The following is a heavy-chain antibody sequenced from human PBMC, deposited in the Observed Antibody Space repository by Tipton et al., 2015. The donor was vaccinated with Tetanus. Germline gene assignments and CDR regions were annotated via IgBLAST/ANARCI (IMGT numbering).Heavy chain of an antibody. CDR3: ARERVEAFYYHGLDV. J-gene: IGHJ6*02. Sequence: GLVKPSETLSLTCTVSGGSISSFYWYWIRQPPGKGLEWIAYIYQNGDANYNPSLQSRVTISVGTSKNQFSLQLAFVTAADTAIYYCARERVEAFYYHGLDVWGPGTTVTVSS. CDR1: GGSISSFY. CDR2: IYQNGDA. V-gene: IGHV4-59*01.